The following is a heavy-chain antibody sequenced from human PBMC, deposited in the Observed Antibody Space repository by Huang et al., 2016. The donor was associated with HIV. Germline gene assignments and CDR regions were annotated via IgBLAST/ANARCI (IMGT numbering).Heavy chain of an antibody. V-gene: IGHV4-34*02. J-gene: IGHJ4*02. CDR2: INHNGKI. D-gene: IGHD3-10*01. CDR1: GGAFRGSS. Sequence: QVQLKQWGAGLLKPSETLSLTCAVYGGAFRGSSWTCISQFPEKGLEWIGDINHNGKIIYNPSLIARVTISTDTAKNHFSLHLTSVTAADTALYYCARGFNYYASDNLGVYYFDSWGLGTLVTVSP. CDR3: ARGFNYYASDNLGVYYFDS.